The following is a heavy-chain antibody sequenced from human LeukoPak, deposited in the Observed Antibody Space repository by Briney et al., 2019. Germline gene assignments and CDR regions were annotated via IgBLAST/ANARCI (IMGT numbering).Heavy chain of an antibody. J-gene: IGHJ5*02. V-gene: IGHV3-11*01. CDR2: ISSSGSTI. CDR3: ARENYYDSSDYYYVGRSWFDP. Sequence: GGSLRLSCAASGFTFSDYYMNWIRQAPGKGLEWVSYISSSGSTIYYADSVKGRFTISRDNAKNSLYLQMNSLRAEDTAVYYCARENYYDSSDYYYVGRSWFDPWGQGTLVTVSS. D-gene: IGHD3-22*01. CDR1: GFTFSDYY.